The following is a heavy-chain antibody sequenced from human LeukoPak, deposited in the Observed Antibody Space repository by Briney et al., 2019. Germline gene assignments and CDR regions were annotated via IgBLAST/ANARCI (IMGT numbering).Heavy chain of an antibody. D-gene: IGHD6-6*01. J-gene: IGHJ4*02. CDR3: ARDDSSSSPWDY. CDR1: GYTFTGYY. V-gene: IGHV1-2*02. CDR2: INPNSGGT. Sequence: ASVKVSCKASGYTFTGYYMHWVRQAPGQGLEWMGWINPNSGGTNYAQKFQGRVTMTRDTSISTAYKELSRLRSDDTAVYYCARDDSSSSPWDYWGQGTLVTVSS.